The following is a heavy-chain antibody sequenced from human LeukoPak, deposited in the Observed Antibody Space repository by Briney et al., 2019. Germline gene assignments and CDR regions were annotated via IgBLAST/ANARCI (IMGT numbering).Heavy chain of an antibody. CDR1: GFTFNNFA. CDR2: IIGRGGSS. J-gene: IGHJ4*02. Sequence: GGSLRLYCAASGFTFNNFALSLVRQAPEKGLEWVATIIGRGGSSSHAAFVKGRFTISRDNSNNTLYLHMSSLRADDTAVYYCAKHPGPYGGNPFNSCGLGMLVTVSS. V-gene: IGHV3-23*01. D-gene: IGHD4-23*01. CDR3: AKHPGPYGGNPFNS.